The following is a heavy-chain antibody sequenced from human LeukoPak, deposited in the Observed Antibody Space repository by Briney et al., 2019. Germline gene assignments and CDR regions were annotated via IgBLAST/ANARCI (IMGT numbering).Heavy chain of an antibody. V-gene: IGHV4-34*01. CDR2: INHSGST. D-gene: IGHD1-14*01. J-gene: IGHJ4*02. CDR3: TRGKITDY. Sequence: SETLSLTCAVYGGSFSGYYWSWIRQPPGKGLEWIGEINHSGSTNYNPSLKSRVTISVDTSKNQFSLKLSSVTAADTAVYYCTRGKITDYWGQGTLVTVSS. CDR1: GGSFSGYY.